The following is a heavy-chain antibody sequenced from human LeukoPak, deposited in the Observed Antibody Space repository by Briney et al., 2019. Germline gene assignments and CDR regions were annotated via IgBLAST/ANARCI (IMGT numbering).Heavy chain of an antibody. Sequence: ASVKVSCKASGYTFTGYYMHWVRQAPGQGLEWMGWINPNSGGTNYAQKFQGRVTMTRDTSISTAYMELSRLRSDDTAVYYRAREYGIVVVPAAIGVVYWGQGTLVTVSS. J-gene: IGHJ4*02. V-gene: IGHV1-2*02. CDR1: GYTFTGYY. CDR2: INPNSGGT. D-gene: IGHD2-2*02. CDR3: AREYGIVVVPAAIGVVY.